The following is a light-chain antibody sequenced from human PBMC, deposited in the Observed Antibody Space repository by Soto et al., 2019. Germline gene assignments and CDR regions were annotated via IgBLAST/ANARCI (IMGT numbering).Light chain of an antibody. CDR1: QSVSSS. V-gene: IGKV3-11*01. J-gene: IGKJ2*01. Sequence: EIVLTQSPATLSLSPGERATLSCRASQSVSSSLAWYQQKPGQAPRLLIYDASNRATGIPARFSGSGSGTDFTLTISSLEPEDSALYYCQQRSNWPRTFGQGTKLEIK. CDR3: QQRSNWPRT. CDR2: DAS.